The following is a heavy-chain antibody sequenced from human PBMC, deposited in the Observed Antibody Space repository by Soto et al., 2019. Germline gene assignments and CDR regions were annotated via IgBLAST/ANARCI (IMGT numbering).Heavy chain of an antibody. Sequence: QVQLVESGGGVVQPGRSLRLSCAASGFTFSSYTMHWVRQAPGKGLEWVAAISYDGSNKYYAESVKDRFAISRENSKNTLYLQMNSVRAEDTAVYYCARGGIAVAGTSFDYWGQGTLVTVSS. CDR1: GFTFSSYT. V-gene: IGHV3-30*09. D-gene: IGHD6-19*01. CDR2: ISYDGSNK. J-gene: IGHJ4*02. CDR3: ARGGIAVAGTSFDY.